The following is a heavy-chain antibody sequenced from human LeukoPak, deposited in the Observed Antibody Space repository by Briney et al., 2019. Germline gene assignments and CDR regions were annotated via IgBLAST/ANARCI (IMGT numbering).Heavy chain of an antibody. CDR1: GFTFSSYA. D-gene: IGHD4-17*01. J-gene: IGHJ3*02. V-gene: IGHV3-30*04. CDR3: AKAWRAYGDYHTFDI. Sequence: GGSLRLSCAASGFTFSSYAMHWVRQAPGKGLEWVAVILYDGSNKYNADSVKGRFTISRDTSKNTLYLQMSSLRAEDTAVYYCAKAWRAYGDYHTFDIWGQGTMVTVSS. CDR2: ILYDGSNK.